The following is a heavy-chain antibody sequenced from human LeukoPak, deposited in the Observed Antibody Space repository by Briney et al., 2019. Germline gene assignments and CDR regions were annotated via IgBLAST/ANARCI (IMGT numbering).Heavy chain of an antibody. Sequence: SVKVSCKASGGTFSSYAISWVRQAPGQGLEWMGGIIPIFGTANYAQKFQGRVTITTDESTSTAYMELSSLRSEDTAVYYCASHPYYYYYMDVWGKGTTVTVSS. CDR2: IIPIFGTA. CDR1: GGTFSSYA. V-gene: IGHV1-69*05. CDR3: ASHPYYYYYMDV. J-gene: IGHJ6*03.